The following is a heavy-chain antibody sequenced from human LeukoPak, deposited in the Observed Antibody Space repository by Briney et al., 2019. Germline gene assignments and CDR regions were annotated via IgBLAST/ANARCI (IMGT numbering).Heavy chain of an antibody. CDR2: IIPIFGTA. CDR1: GGTFSSYA. V-gene: IGHV1-69*01. J-gene: IGHJ3*02. Sequence: GSSVKVSCKASGGTFSSYAISWVRQAPGQGLEWMGGIIPIFGTANYAQKFQGRVTVTADESTSTAYMELSSLRSEDTAVYYCARKEARTYYDILTGYYPPLDAFDIWGQGTMVTVSS. CDR3: ARKEARTYYDILTGYYPPLDAFDI. D-gene: IGHD3-9*01.